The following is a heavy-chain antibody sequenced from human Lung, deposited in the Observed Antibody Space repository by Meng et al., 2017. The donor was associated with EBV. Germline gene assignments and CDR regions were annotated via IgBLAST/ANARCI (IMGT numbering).Heavy chain of an antibody. CDR3: ARDSPLDGYSLLDS. CDR2: IDPNTGNP. D-gene: IGHD5-24*01. J-gene: IGHJ4*02. Sequence: QVQLVQSGPELTQPGASVQVCCRASGYTFTSDASKWVRQAPGKGPDWIGWIDPNTGNPTYDQGFTGRFVFSLDPSVSTAYLQINSLRADDTAVYYCARDSPLDGYSLLDSWGQGTLVTVSS. V-gene: IGHV7-4-1*02. CDR1: GYTFTSDA.